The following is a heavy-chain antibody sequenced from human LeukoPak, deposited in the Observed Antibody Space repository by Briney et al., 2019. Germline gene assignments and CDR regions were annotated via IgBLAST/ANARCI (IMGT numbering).Heavy chain of an antibody. CDR1: GFTFSSST. V-gene: IGHV3-21*01. J-gene: IGHJ5*02. Sequence: PGGSLRLSCAASGFTFSSSTMNWVRRAPGKGLEWVSSISSSSDYIYYADSVKGRFTISRDNAKNSLYLKMNSLRAEDTAVYYCVRIPNSANFPNWFDPWGQGTLVTVSS. CDR3: VRIPNSANFPNWFDP. D-gene: IGHD4/OR15-4a*01. CDR2: ISSSSDYI.